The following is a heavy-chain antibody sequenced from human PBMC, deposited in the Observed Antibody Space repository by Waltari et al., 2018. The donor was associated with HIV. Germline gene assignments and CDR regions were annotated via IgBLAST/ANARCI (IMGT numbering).Heavy chain of an antibody. D-gene: IGHD4-17*01. CDR3: STSRQNNSYASDYGAYNLAS. CDR2: VIPVFGTL. J-gene: IGHJ4*02. V-gene: IGHV1-69*12. CDR1: GGTFSSYS. Sequence: QVQLIQSGAEVKRPGSSVKVSCKASGGTFSSYSRSWGRQAPRTGLEWMGGVIPVFGTLNYAQEFKDRLTIVADAAKGTAYMELTNLRSEDTALYYCSTSRQNNSYASDYGAYNLASWGQGTLITVSS.